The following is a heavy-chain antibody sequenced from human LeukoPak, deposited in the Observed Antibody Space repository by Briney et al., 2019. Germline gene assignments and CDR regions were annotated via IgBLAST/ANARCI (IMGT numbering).Heavy chain of an antibody. CDR3: ARDSGTTGEVKFDP. CDR2: IYSGGSV. CDR1: GGSLSGYY. Sequence: SETLSLTCAGYGGSLSGYYWCWIPQPPGKGLEWIGRIYSGGSVTYNPSLKSRGTMSVDTSKNQFSMKVTSVTAADTGVYYSARDSGTTGEVKFDPWGQGTLVTVSS. J-gene: IGHJ5*02. V-gene: IGHV4-59*10. D-gene: IGHD1-1*01.